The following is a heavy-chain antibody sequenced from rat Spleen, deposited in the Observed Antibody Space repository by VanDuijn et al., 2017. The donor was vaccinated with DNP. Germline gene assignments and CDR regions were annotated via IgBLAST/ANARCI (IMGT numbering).Heavy chain of an antibody. Sequence: EVQLVESGGGPVQPGRSLKLSCVASGFIFSNYWMTWIRQAPGKGLEWVASISNSGDKIYYSDSVKGRFTISRDNAQNTLYLQMSKLGSEDTAIYYCAKGPNYGGYSDYFDYWGQGVMVTVS. V-gene: IGHV5-31*01. CDR3: AKGPNYGGYSDYFDY. J-gene: IGHJ2*01. CDR1: GFIFSNYW. CDR2: ISNSGDKI. D-gene: IGHD1-11*01.